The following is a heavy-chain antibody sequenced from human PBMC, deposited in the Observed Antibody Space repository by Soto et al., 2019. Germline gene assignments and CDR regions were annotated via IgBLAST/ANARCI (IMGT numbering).Heavy chain of an antibody. V-gene: IGHV1-18*04. J-gene: IGHJ2*01. CDR1: GYTFSDYG. D-gene: IGHD3-10*01. CDR2: ISISSGNT. Sequence: GASVKVSRKASGYTFSDYGITWVRQAPGQGLEWMGWISISSGNTHFEESLQGRVTMTSDKTSTAYMELWRLRSDDSAMYYCARSYNYGSYWYFDLWGRGTLVTVSS. CDR3: ARSYNYGSYWYFDL.